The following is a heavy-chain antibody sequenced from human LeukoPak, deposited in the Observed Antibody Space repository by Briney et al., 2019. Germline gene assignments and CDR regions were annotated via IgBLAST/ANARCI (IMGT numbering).Heavy chain of an antibody. J-gene: IGHJ3*01. CDR1: GFAFSQFT. Sequence: GGSLRLSCAASGFAFSQFTVHWVRQAPGKGLEWVAVISHDGSHKYYADSVRGRVTISRDNSRSTLFLQMNSLRADDTGVYHCARVGYNFNLGNAFDVWGQGTVVTVSS. V-gene: IGHV3-30-3*01. D-gene: IGHD1-20*01. CDR2: ISHDGSHK. CDR3: ARVGYNFNLGNAFDV.